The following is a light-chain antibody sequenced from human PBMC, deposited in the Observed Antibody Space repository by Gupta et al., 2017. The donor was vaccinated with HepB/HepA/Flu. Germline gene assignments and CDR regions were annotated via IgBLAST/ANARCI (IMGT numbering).Light chain of an antibody. Sequence: SYALTRPHSVSVAPGETAALTCGGDSIGGYSVHWYRQRPRQAPNLLVYGDYHRPSGIPERFSGSNSGNSATLTICRVEAGDEADYSCQVWYTDTDSSNFYVFGPGTKVTVL. CDR3: QVWYTDTDSSNFYV. CDR2: GDY. CDR1: SIGGYS. J-gene: IGLJ1*01. V-gene: IGLV3-21*02.